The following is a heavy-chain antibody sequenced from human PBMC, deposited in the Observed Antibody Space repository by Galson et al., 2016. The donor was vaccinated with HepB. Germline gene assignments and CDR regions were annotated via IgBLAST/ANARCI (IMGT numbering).Heavy chain of an antibody. V-gene: IGHV4-61*01. J-gene: IGHJ4*02. CDR1: GVPVSNDNYY. CDR3: ARYATVFAHYFDY. D-gene: IGHD4-17*01. Sequence: SETLSLTCTVSGVPVSNDNYYWNWIRQSPGKGLEWIGYFYYNGSANYSTSLKSRATISLDTSKNQLSLKLTSVTAADTAVYYCARYATVFAHYFDYLGQGILVTVSS. CDR2: FYYNGSA.